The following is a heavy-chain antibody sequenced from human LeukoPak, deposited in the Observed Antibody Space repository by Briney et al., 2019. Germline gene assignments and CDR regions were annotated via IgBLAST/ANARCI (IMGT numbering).Heavy chain of an antibody. V-gene: IGHV4-34*01. D-gene: IGHD1-7*01. CDR3: ARARTYEWNYGFYHFDN. Sequence: SETLSLTCAVSGGSFSDYYWGWIRQPPGKGLEWIDDIHHSGITNYNPSLERRVQMAIDTSRTQFSLTLTSVTATDTAVYYCARARTYEWNYGFYHFDNWGQGTLVTVSS. CDR1: GGSFSDYY. CDR2: IHHSGIT. J-gene: IGHJ4*02.